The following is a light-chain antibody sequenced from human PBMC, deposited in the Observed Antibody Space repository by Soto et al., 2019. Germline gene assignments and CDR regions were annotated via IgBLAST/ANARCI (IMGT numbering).Light chain of an antibody. CDR1: ATDVGAYNY. CDR2: AVT. V-gene: IGLV2-14*01. J-gene: IGLJ2*01. Sequence: QSALTQPASVSGSPGQSITISRTGTATDVGAYNYVSWYQQHPGRAPKLIIYAVTDRPSGVADRFSGSKSGDTASLTISGLQAEDEAHYYCSSFTSSTTLLFGGGTKVTVL. CDR3: SSFTSSTTLL.